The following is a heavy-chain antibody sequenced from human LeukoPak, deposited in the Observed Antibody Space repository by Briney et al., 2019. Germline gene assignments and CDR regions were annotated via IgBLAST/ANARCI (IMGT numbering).Heavy chain of an antibody. D-gene: IGHD4-17*01. J-gene: IGHJ4*02. CDR1: GGSISSSSYY. V-gene: IGHV4-39*01. Sequence: SETLSLTCTVSGGSISSSSYYWGWIRQPPGKGLGWIGSIYYSGSTYHNPSLKSRVTVSVDTSKNQFSLKLSSVTAADTAVYYCARLSRTTVTTPHAGYFDYWGQGTLVTVSS. CDR3: ARLSRTTVTTPHAGYFDY. CDR2: IYYSGST.